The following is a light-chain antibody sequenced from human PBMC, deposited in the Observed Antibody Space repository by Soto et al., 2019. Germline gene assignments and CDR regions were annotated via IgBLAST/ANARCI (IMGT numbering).Light chain of an antibody. CDR3: QQTYSTPRGA. CDR1: ESIRNN. V-gene: IGKV1-39*01. J-gene: IGKJ1*01. CDR2: AAS. Sequence: DIQMTQSPSSLSASVGDRVTITFRASESIRNNLNWYQQKPGKAPKLLIYAASTLQSGVPSRFSGGGSGTEFTLTIGSLQPEDFTTYYCQQTYSTPRGAFGQGTKVDIK.